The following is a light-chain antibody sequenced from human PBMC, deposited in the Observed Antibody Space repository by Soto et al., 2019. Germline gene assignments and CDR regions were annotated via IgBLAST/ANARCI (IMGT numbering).Light chain of an antibody. CDR3: MQASRGLT. V-gene: IGKV2-28*01. CDR2: LGS. CDR1: QSLLHSNGYNY. Sequence: DIVMTQSPLSLPVTPGEPASISCRSSQSLLHSNGYNYLDWYLQKPGQSPQLLIYLGSNRASGVPDRFSGSGSGTDFTLKISRVEAEDVGVYYCMQASRGLTFGGGTKV. J-gene: IGKJ4*01.